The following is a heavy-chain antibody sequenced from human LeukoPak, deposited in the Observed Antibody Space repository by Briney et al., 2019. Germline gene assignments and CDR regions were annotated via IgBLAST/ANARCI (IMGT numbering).Heavy chain of an antibody. J-gene: IGHJ3*02. Sequence: GGSLRLSCAASGFTVSNNYMSWVRQAPGKGLVWVSRINSDGSSTSYADSVKGRFTISRDNAKNTLYLQMNSLRAEDTAVYYCARVPPMGSGSYIFDIWGQGTMVTVSS. CDR1: GFTVSNNY. CDR2: INSDGSST. D-gene: IGHD3-10*01. CDR3: ARVPPMGSGSYIFDI. V-gene: IGHV3-74*01.